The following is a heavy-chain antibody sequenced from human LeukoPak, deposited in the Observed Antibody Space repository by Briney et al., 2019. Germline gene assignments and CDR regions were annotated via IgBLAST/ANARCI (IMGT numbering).Heavy chain of an antibody. D-gene: IGHD2-2*01. CDR3: ARAGLGYCSSTSCPNWFDP. V-gene: IGHV3-7*01. J-gene: IGHJ5*02. CDR1: GFTFSSYW. CDR2: IKQDGSEK. Sequence: GGSLRLSCAASGFTFSSYWMSWVRQAPGKGLEWVANIKQDGSEKYYVDSVKGRFTISRDNAKNSLYLQMNSLRAEDTAVYYCARAGLGYCSSTSCPNWFDPWGQGTLVTVSS.